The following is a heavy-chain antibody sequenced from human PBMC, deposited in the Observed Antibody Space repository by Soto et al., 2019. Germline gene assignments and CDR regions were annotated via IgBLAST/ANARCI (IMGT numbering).Heavy chain of an antibody. CDR3: ARQIYDSDAGPNFQYYFDS. CDR2: IDPSDSQT. Sequence: GESLKISCKGSGYSFAGYWITWVRQKQGKGLEWMGRIDPSDSQTYYSPSFRGHVTISVTKSITTVFLQWSSLRASDTAMYYCARQIYDSDAGPNFQYYFDSWGQGTPVTVSS. J-gene: IGHJ4*02. V-gene: IGHV5-10-1*01. D-gene: IGHD5-12*01. CDR1: GYSFAGYW.